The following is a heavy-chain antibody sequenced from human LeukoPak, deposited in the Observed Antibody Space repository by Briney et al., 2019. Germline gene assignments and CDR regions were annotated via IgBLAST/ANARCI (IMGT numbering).Heavy chain of an antibody. V-gene: IGHV3-7*03. J-gene: IGHJ4*02. CDR3: ATPLDYYDSSGYHQGGD. Sequence: GGSLRLSCAASGCTFSSCWMTWVRQAPGKGLEWVANIKEDGSKKNYVDSVKGRFTIFRDNAKNSLYLQMNSLRAEDTAVYYCATPLDYYDSSGYHQGGDWGQGTLVTVSS. CDR2: IKEDGSKK. D-gene: IGHD3-22*01. CDR1: GCTFSSCW.